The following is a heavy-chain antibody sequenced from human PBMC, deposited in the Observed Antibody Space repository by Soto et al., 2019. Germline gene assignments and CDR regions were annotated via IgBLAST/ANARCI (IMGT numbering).Heavy chain of an antibody. CDR1: GYTFTNYA. V-gene: IGHV1-18*01. D-gene: IGHD3-22*01. CDR2: ISAYNGNT. J-gene: IGHJ3*02. CDR3: ATRAPSGYYPYDAFDI. Sequence: ASVKVSCKASGYTFTNYAISWVRQAPGQGLEWMGWISAYNGNTNYAQKFQGRVTMTEDTSTDTAYMGLSSLRSEDTAVYYCATRAPSGYYPYDAFDIWGQGTMVTVSS.